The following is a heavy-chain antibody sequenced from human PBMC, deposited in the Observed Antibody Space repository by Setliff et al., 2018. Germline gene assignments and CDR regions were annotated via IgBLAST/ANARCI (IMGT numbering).Heavy chain of an antibody. CDR3: ARLSPYNTGPPFDY. D-gene: IGHD2-8*02. Sequence: SETLSLTCTVSGDSIYNHFWSWVRRPPGKGLEWIGYIYSTGSTNYNPSLKSRVAISIDTSKNHFSLNLRSVTAADTAVYYCARLSPYNTGPPFDYWGQGTLVTVSS. CDR1: GDSIYNHF. J-gene: IGHJ4*02. CDR2: IYSTGST. V-gene: IGHV4-4*08.